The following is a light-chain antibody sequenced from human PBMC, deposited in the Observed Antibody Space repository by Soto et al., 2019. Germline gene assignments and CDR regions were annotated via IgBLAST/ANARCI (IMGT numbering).Light chain of an antibody. CDR2: EVS. Sequence: QSALTQPASVSGSPGQSITISCPGTSSEVADYNSVFWFQQHPGKAPKVMTYEVSNRPSGVYNPFSGSKSGNTAALTISGLQAEDGADYYSMSYKRSNTLVVFGGGTKLTVL. J-gene: IGLJ2*01. CDR1: SSEVADYNS. V-gene: IGLV2-14*01. CDR3: MSYKRSNTLVV.